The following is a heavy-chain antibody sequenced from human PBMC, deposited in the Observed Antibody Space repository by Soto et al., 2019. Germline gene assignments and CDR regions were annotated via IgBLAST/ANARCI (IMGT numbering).Heavy chain of an antibody. Sequence: PSETLSLTCTVSGGSISSGGYYWSWIRQHPGKDLEWIGYIYYSGSTYYNPSLKSRVTISVDTSKNQFSLKLSSVTAADTAVYYCARFIHCDTTSYYFYYRGQRTLVTVSA. CDR2: IYYSGST. CDR3: ARFIHCDTTSYYFYY. CDR1: GGSISSGGYY. J-gene: IGHJ4*02. V-gene: IGHV4-31*03. D-gene: IGHD2-2*01.